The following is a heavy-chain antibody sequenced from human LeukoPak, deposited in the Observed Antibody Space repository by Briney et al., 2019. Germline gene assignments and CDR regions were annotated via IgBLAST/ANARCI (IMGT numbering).Heavy chain of an antibody. CDR2: INHSGSS. D-gene: IGHD1-26*01. Sequence: SETLSLTCAVYGGSFSGCYWSWIRQPPGKGLEWIGEINHSGSSNYNPSLKSRVTISVDTSKNQFSLKLSSVTAADTAVYYCARTQSQSGSYRYYFGYWGQGTLVTVSS. J-gene: IGHJ4*02. V-gene: IGHV4-34*01. CDR3: ARTQSQSGSYRYYFGY. CDR1: GGSFSGCY.